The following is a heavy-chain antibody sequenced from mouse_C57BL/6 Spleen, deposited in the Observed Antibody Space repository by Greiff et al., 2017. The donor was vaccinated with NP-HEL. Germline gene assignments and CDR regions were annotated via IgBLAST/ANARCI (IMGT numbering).Heavy chain of an antibody. CDR2: IWRGGST. CDR3: AKEDYYGRAMDY. V-gene: IGHV2-5*01. Sequence: VKLMESGPGLVQPSQSLSITCTVSGFSLTSYGVHWVRQSPGKGLEWLGVIWRGGSTDYNAAFMSRLSITKDNSKSQVFFKMNSLQADDTAIYYCAKEDYYGRAMDYWGQGTSVTVSS. D-gene: IGHD1-1*01. J-gene: IGHJ4*01. CDR1: GFSLTSYG.